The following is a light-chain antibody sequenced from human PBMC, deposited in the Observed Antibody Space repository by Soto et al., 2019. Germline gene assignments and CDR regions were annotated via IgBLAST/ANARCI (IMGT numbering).Light chain of an antibody. V-gene: IGLV1-40*01. CDR1: SSNIGAGYN. CDR2: GNS. Sequence: QSVLTQPPSVSGAPGQRVTISCTGSSSNIGAGYNVHWYQQLPGTAPKLLIHGNSSRPSGVPDRFSGSKSGTSASLAITGLQAEDEADYYCQSYDSSLSGWVFGGGTKLTVL. J-gene: IGLJ3*02. CDR3: QSYDSSLSGWV.